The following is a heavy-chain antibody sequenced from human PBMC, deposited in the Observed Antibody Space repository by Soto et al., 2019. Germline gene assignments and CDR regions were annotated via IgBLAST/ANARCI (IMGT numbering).Heavy chain of an antibody. CDR3: ASHWNYAFDY. V-gene: IGHV4-59*01. Sequence: PSETLSLTCTVYGGSISYSYCHYIRQPPVKGLEWIGYFSYSGNTIYNPSLKSRVTISVDTSKNQFSLKLNSVTAADTAVYFCASHWNYAFDYWGQGTLVTVS. CDR2: FSYSGNT. CDR1: GGSISYSY. J-gene: IGHJ4*02. D-gene: IGHD1-7*01.